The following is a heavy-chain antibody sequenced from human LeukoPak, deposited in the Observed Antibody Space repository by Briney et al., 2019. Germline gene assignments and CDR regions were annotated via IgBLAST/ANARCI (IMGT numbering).Heavy chain of an antibody. CDR3: TRHDVVAVIGHGMAV. V-gene: IGHV4-59*08. D-gene: IGHD2-15*01. J-gene: IGHJ6*02. Sequence: SETLSLTCTVSGASIGSYYWSWIRQPPGKGLEWIGYISQNGYTKYTPSLKSRVTISRDTSENQFSLVLSSVTAADTAVYYCTRHDVVAVIGHGMAVWGQGTTVTVSS. CDR2: ISQNGYT. CDR1: GASIGSYY.